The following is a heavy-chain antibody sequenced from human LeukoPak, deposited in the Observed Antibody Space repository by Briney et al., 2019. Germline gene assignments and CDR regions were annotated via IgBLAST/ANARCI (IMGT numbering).Heavy chain of an antibody. CDR1: GGSFSGYY. Sequence: PSETLSLTCAVYGGSFSGYYWSWIRQPPGKGLEWIGYIYCSGSTNYNPSLKSRVTISVDTSKNQFSLKLSSVTAADTAVYYCAREGIFGARSFDYWGQGTLVTVSS. J-gene: IGHJ4*02. D-gene: IGHD3-3*01. V-gene: IGHV4-59*01. CDR2: IYCSGST. CDR3: AREGIFGARSFDY.